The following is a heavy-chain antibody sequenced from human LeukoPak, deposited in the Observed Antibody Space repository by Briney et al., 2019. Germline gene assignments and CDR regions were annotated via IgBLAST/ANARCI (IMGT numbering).Heavy chain of an antibody. D-gene: IGHD2-8*02. CDR1: GYTFTTYD. V-gene: IGHV1-8*01. Sequence: ASVKVSCKASGYTFTTYDINWVRQATGQGREWMGWMNPNSGNTGYAQKFQGRVTMTRSTSISTAYMELSSLTSEDTAVYYCARGWSSRGATSSTLDYWGQGTLVTVSS. CDR2: MNPNSGNT. CDR3: ARGWSSRGATSSTLDY. J-gene: IGHJ4*02.